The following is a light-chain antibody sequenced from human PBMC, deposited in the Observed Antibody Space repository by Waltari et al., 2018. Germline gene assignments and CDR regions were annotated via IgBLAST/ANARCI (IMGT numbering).Light chain of an antibody. Sequence: DIVLTQSPGTLSLFPGERATIHCRASQTVNSKYLVWYQQKPAQAPRLLIYDASTRATGIPDRFSGSGSGTGFTLTISRLEPEDFAVYYCQQYGGSPWTFGQGTKVESK. CDR1: QTVNSKY. J-gene: IGKJ1*01. V-gene: IGKV3-20*01. CDR3: QQYGGSPWT. CDR2: DAS.